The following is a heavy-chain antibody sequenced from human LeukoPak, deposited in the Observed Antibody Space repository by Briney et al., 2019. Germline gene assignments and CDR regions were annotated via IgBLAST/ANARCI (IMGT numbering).Heavy chain of an antibody. V-gene: IGHV4-59*08. J-gene: IGHJ5*01. D-gene: IGHD2-8*01. CDR1: GDSVSGFY. Sequence: SETLSLTCSVSGDSVSGFYWNWIRQSPGTGLEWIGNIHYSGNSNYNPSLKSRVTMSIDTSRNQFFLKLNSVTAADTAVYYCVLAPNSNWFDFWGQGTQVTVSS. CDR2: IHYSGNS. CDR3: VLAPNSNWFDF.